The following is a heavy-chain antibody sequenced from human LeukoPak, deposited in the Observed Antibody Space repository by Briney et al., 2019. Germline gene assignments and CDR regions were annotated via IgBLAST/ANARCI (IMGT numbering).Heavy chain of an antibody. J-gene: IGHJ6*02. CDR3: ARVPDYSNPDYYHPMDV. V-gene: IGHV4-31*03. D-gene: IGHD4-11*01. CDR2: IYYSGST. CDR1: GGSISSGGYY. Sequence: PSQTLSLTCTVSGGSISSGGYYWSWIRQHPGKGLEWIGYIYYSGSTYYNPSLKSRVTISVDTSKNQFSLKLSSVTAADTAVYYCARVPDYSNPDYYHPMDVWGQGTTVTVSS.